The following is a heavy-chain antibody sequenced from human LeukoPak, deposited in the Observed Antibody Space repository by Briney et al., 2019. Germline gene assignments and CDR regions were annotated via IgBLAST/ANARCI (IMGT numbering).Heavy chain of an antibody. J-gene: IGHJ4*02. CDR1: GYTFTSYD. V-gene: IGHV1-8*01. CDR2: MNPNSGNT. Sequence: ASVKVSCKASGYTFTSYDINWVRQATGQGLEWMGWMNPNSGNTGYAQKLQGRVTMTRNTSISTAYMELSSLRSEDTAVYYCARSLFVDTAYWGQGTLVTVSS. D-gene: IGHD5-18*01. CDR3: ARSLFVDTAY.